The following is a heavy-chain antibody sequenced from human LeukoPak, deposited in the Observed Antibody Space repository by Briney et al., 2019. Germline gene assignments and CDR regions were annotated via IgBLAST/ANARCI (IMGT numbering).Heavy chain of an antibody. CDR1: GFTFSSYS. V-gene: IGHV3-21*01. Sequence: GGSLRLSCAASGFTFSSYSMNWVRQAPGKGLEWVSSISSSSSYIYYADSVKGRFTISRDNAKNSLYLQMNSLRAEATAVYYCARGVGYCSGGSCYLPGGYWGQGTLVTVSS. CDR3: ARGVGYCSGGSCYLPGGY. D-gene: IGHD2-15*01. CDR2: ISSSSSYI. J-gene: IGHJ4*02.